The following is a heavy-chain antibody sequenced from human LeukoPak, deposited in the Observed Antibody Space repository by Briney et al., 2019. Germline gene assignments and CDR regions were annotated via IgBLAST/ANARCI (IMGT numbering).Heavy chain of an antibody. J-gene: IGHJ6*02. CDR3: AREGLRSIAARRGTRDYMDV. V-gene: IGHV1-18*01. D-gene: IGHD6-6*01. CDR2: ISGYNSKP. Sequence: GASVKVSCKTSGYSFTNFGITWVRQAPGQGLEWMGWISGYNSKPFYAQKFQGRVTMTTETSTGTVNMELRSLRPDDTAVYYCAREGLRSIAARRGTRDYMDVWGQGTMVTVSS. CDR1: GYSFTNFG.